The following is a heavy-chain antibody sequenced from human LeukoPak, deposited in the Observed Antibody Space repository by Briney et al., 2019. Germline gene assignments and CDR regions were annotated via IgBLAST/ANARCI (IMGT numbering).Heavy chain of an antibody. D-gene: IGHD1-26*01. CDR2: VSFSGDT. J-gene: IGHJ4*02. CDR1: GASINSYY. V-gene: IGHV4-59*01. CDR3: AKYGVGSTYFDN. Sequence: SETLSLTCSVSGASINSYYWSWIRRPPGKGLEWIGYVSFSGDTDYNPSLKSRVTISADMSKNHFSLRLSSVTAADTAIYYCAKYGVGSTYFDNWGQGTPVTVSS.